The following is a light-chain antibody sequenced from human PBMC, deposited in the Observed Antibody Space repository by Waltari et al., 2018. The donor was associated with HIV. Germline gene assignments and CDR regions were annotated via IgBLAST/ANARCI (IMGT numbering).Light chain of an antibody. J-gene: IGLJ1*01. CDR2: QNN. V-gene: IGLV3-1*01. Sequence: SYELTQPPSVSVSPGQTGSISCPGDNLAANYACWFQQKPGQSPVMVIYQNNKRPSGIPERFSGSNSGNTATLTISGTQAMDEADYYCQAWDSSTVVFGTGTKVTVL. CDR3: QAWDSSTVV. CDR1: NLAANY.